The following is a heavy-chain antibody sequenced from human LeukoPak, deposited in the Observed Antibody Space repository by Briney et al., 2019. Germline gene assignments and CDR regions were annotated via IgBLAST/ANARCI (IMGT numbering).Heavy chain of an antibody. J-gene: IGHJ4*02. D-gene: IGHD3-10*01. CDR1: GGSISSYY. CDR3: ARAETYYYGGFLDY. CDR2: IYYSGST. V-gene: IGHV4-59*01. Sequence: SETLSLTCTVSGGSISSYYWSWIRQPPGKGLEWIGYIYYSGSTNYNPSLKSRVTISVDTSKNQFSLKLTSVTAADTAVYYCARAETYYYGGFLDYWGQGALVTVSS.